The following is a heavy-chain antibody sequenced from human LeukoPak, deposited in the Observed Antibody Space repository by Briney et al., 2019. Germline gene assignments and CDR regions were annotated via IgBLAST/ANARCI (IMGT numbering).Heavy chain of an antibody. Sequence: GGSLRRSCAASGFTFSSYWMNWVRQAPGKGLVWVSRIASDGSSTTYADSVKGRFSISRDNAKNTLYLQMNSLRAEDTAVYYCARDAVDTANAVWGQGTTVTVSS. CDR3: ARDAVDTANAV. CDR1: GFTFSSYW. D-gene: IGHD5-18*01. CDR2: IASDGSST. V-gene: IGHV3-74*01. J-gene: IGHJ6*02.